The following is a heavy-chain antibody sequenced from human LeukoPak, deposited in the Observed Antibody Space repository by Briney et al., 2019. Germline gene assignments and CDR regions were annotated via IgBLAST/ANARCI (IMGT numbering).Heavy chain of an antibody. CDR2: MNPNSGNT. Sequence: ASVKVSCKASGHTFTSYDINWVRQATGQGLEWMGWMNPNSGNTGYAQKFQGRVTMTRNTSISTAYMELSSLRSEDTAVYYCARVAAAGISDDYWGQGTLVTVSS. V-gene: IGHV1-8*01. CDR3: ARVAAAGISDDY. J-gene: IGHJ4*02. CDR1: GHTFTSYD. D-gene: IGHD6-13*01.